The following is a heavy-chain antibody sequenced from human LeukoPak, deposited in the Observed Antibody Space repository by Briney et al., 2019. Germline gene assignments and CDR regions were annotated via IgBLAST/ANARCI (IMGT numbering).Heavy chain of an antibody. CDR3: AKLATMVRGVITYYFDY. J-gene: IGHJ4*02. CDR2: ISGSDGST. CDR1: AFTFSSYA. D-gene: IGHD3-10*01. V-gene: IGHV3-23*01. Sequence: PGGSLRLSCAASAFTFSSYAMSWVRQAPGKGLEWVSGISGSDGSTYYADSVKGRFTISRDNSKDTLYLQMNSLRAEDTAVYYCAKLATMVRGVITYYFDYWGQGTLVTVSS.